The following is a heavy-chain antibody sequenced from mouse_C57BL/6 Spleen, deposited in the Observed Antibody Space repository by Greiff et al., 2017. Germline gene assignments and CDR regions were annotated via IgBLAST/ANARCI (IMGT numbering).Heavy chain of an antibody. D-gene: IGHD2-1*01. CDR1: GYSFTGYY. CDR3: ASNYLFAY. CDR2: INPSTGGT. Sequence: VQLQQSGPELVKPGASVKISCKASGYSFTGYYMNWVKQSPEKSLEWIGEINPSTGGTTYNQKFKAKATLTVDKSSSTAYMQLKSLTSEDSAVYYCASNYLFAYWGQGTLVTVSA. J-gene: IGHJ3*01. V-gene: IGHV1-42*01.